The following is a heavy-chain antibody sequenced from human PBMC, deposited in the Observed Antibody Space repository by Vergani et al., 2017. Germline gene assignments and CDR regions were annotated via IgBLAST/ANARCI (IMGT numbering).Heavy chain of an antibody. CDR1: GYTFTSYG. CDR3: ARGSIVGARFDY. V-gene: IGHV1-18*01. J-gene: IGHJ4*02. D-gene: IGHD1-26*01. CDR2: ISAYNGDT. Sequence: QVQMVQSGAEVKKPGASVKVSCQASGYTFTSYGISWVRQAPGQGLEWMGWISAYNGDTHYAQRLQGRVTMTTDTSTSTAYMELRSLRSDDTAVYYCARGSIVGARFDYWGQGSLVTVSS.